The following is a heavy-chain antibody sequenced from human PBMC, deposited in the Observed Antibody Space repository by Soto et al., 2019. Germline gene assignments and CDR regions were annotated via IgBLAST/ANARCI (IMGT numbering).Heavy chain of an antibody. CDR2: INHSGST. CDR3: ARRQSVGANSYIFDY. V-gene: IGHV4-34*01. Sequence: ETLSLTCAVYGGSFSGYYWSWIRQPPGKGLEWIGEINHSGSTNYNPSLKSRVTISVDTSKNQFSLKLSSVTAADTAVYYCARRQSVGANSYIFDYWGQGTLVTVSS. J-gene: IGHJ4*02. D-gene: IGHD1-26*01. CDR1: GGSFSGYY.